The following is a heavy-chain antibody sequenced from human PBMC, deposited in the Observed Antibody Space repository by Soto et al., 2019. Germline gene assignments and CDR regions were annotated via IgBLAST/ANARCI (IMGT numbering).Heavy chain of an antibody. D-gene: IGHD3-10*01. CDR2: INAGNGNT. CDR3: AREGLWFGEGARPSYYYYGMDV. CDR1: GYTFTSYA. J-gene: IGHJ6*02. Sequence: QVQLVQSGAEVKKPGASVKVSCKASGYTFTSYAMHWVRQAPGQRLEWMGWINAGNGNTKYSQKFQGRVTITRDTSASTAYMELSSLRSEDTAVYYCAREGLWFGEGARPSYYYYGMDVWGQGTTVTVSS. V-gene: IGHV1-3*01.